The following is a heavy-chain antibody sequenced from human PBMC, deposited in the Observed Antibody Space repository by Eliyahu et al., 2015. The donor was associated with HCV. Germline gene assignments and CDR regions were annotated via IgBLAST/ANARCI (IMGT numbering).Heavy chain of an antibody. Sequence: EVKKPGSSVKVSCKASGGTFSSYAISWVRQAPXHGLEWMGGIIPIFGXANYAQKFQGRVTITADESTSTAYMELSSLRSEDTAVYYCASPRKDFWSGYYYLFDYWGQGTLVTVSS. D-gene: IGHD3-3*01. CDR3: ASPRKDFWSGYYYLFDY. J-gene: IGHJ4*02. V-gene: IGHV1-69*13. CDR1: GGTFSSYA. CDR2: IIPIFGXA.